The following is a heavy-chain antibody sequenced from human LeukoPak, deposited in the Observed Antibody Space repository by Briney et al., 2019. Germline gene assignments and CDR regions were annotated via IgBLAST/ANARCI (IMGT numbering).Heavy chain of an antibody. CDR3: AGPTRSHLY. V-gene: IGHV3-7*03. CDR1: GFTFSSYA. CDR2: IKEDGSQK. D-gene: IGHD3-3*02. Sequence: GGSLRLSCAASGFTFSSYAMNWVRQAPGKGMEWVANIKEDGSQKYYVDSVKGRFTISRDNAKNSLYLQVNSLRAEDTAGYYCAGPTRSHLYWGQGTLVTVSS. J-gene: IGHJ4*02.